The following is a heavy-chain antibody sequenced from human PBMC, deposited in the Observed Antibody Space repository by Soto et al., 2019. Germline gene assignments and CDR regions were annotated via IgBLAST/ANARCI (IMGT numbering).Heavy chain of an antibody. CDR1: GGTLNNYA. Sequence: QVQLVQSGAEVQKPGSSLKVSCTASGGTLNNYAISWLRQAPGQGLEWMGGIITAFGPAIYAQKFQGRVSITADESTQTSHMDLSSLRSEDTSVYYCAAGGSWARLDNWGQGTLVTVSS. CDR3: AAGGSWARLDN. CDR2: IITAFGPA. J-gene: IGHJ4*02. D-gene: IGHD6-13*01. V-gene: IGHV1-69*01.